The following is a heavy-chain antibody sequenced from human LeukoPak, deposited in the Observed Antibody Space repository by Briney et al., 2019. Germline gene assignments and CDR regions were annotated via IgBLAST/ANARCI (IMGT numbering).Heavy chain of an antibody. CDR1: GYSFTSYW. D-gene: IGHD3-3*01. J-gene: IGHJ4*02. CDR2: IYPGDSDT. CDR3: VRPSFPPFGVSGYDY. V-gene: IGHV5-51*01. Sequence: GESLKISCKGSGYSFTSYWIGWVRQMPGKGLEWMGIIYPGDSDTRYSPSFQGQVTISADKSISTAYLQWSSLKASDTAMYYCVRPSFPPFGVSGYDYWGQGTLVTVSS.